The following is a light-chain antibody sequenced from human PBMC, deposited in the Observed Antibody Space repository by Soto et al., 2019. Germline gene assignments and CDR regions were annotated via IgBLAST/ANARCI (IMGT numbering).Light chain of an antibody. J-gene: IGKJ1*01. CDR1: ESVSTN. CDR3: QQYRIWRT. V-gene: IGKV3-15*01. Sequence: EIEMTQAPATLSLAPGERVTLTCRASESVSTNLAWYQQKAGQAPRLLIYAASTRATGIPARFSGSGSGTEFTLTISSLQSEDFAVDYCQQYRIWRTFGQGTKVDIK. CDR2: AAS.